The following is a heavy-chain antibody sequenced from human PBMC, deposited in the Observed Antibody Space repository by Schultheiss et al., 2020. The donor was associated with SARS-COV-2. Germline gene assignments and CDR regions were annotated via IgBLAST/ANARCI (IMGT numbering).Heavy chain of an antibody. J-gene: IGHJ6*02. CDR1: GGSISSYY. D-gene: IGHD2-2*01. CDR3: ARVWERCSSTSCYSHYYYGMDV. V-gene: IGHV4-59*12. CDR2: IYYSGST. Sequence: SETLSLTCTVSGGSISSYYWSWIRQPPGKGLEWIGYIYYSGSTNYNPSLKSRVTMSVDTSKSHFSLRVTSVTAADTAVYYCARVWERCSSTSCYSHYYYGMDVWGQGTTVTVSS.